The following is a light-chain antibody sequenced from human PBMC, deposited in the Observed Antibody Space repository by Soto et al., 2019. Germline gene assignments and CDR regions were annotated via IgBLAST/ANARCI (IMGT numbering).Light chain of an antibody. CDR3: SAWDDSLNGRV. V-gene: IGLV1-44*01. Sequence: QSVLTQPPSASGTPGQRVSISCSGSYSNLKTNTVNWYQHLPGTAPKLLIFSNNQRPSGVPARVSGSKSGTSASLAITGLQSEDEADYYCSAWDDSLNGRVFGGGTKVTVL. J-gene: IGLJ2*01. CDR1: YSNLKTNT. CDR2: SNN.